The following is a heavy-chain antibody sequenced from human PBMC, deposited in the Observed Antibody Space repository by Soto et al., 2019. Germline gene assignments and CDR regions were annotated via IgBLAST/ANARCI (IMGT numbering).Heavy chain of an antibody. CDR1: GYTFINYG. V-gene: IGHV1-18*01. CDR3: ARGSTVVTPSYYYGMDV. CDR2: ISGYNGNT. J-gene: IGHJ6*02. Sequence: QVQLVQSGAEVKKPGASVKVSSKASGYTFINYGISWVRQAPGQGLEWMGWISGYNGNTNSAQKLQGRVTMTTDTSTSTAYMELRSLRSDDTAVYYCARGSTVVTPSYYYGMDVWGQGTTVTVSS. D-gene: IGHD2-21*02.